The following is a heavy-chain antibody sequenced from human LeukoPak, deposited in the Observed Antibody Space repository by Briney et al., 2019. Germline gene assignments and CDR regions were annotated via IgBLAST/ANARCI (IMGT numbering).Heavy chain of an antibody. Sequence: GVLRLSCAASGFTVSSNYINWVRQAPGKGLEWVSVIYSGGSTYYADSAKGRFTISRDNSKNTLYLQMNSLRAEDTAVYYCAKDFIAISEWEPLGYWGQGTLVTVSS. CDR3: AKDFIAISEWEPLGY. D-gene: IGHD1-26*01. J-gene: IGHJ4*02. CDR1: GFTVSSNY. V-gene: IGHV3-53*01. CDR2: IYSGGST.